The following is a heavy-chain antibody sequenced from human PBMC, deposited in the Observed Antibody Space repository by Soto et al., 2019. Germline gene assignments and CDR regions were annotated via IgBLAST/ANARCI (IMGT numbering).Heavy chain of an antibody. J-gene: IGHJ4*02. CDR1: GYTFTSYG. V-gene: IGHV1-18*01. D-gene: IGHD6-6*01. CDR2: ISAYNGNT. CDR3: ARDRRFKDSSSSPRDY. Sequence: QVQLVQSGAEVKKPGASVKVSCKASGYTFTSYGISWVRQAPGQGLEWMGWISAYNGNTNYAQKLQGRVTMTTDTPTSTAYMELRSLRSDDTAVYYCARDRRFKDSSSSPRDYWGQGTLVTVSS.